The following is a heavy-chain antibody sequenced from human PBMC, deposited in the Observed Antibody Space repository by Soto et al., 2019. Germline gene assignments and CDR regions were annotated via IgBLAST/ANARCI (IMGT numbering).Heavy chain of an antibody. CDR3: ARDGYCSGTSCHNWFDP. CDR2: IIPILGIA. CDR1: GGTFSSYT. J-gene: IGHJ5*02. V-gene: IGHV1-69*08. Sequence: QVQLVQSGAEVKKPGSSVKVSCKASGGTFSSYTISWVRQAPGQGLEWMGRIIPILGIANYAQKFQGRVTITADKSTSTAYMELSSLRSEDTAVYYFARDGYCSGTSCHNWFDPWGQGTLVTVSS. D-gene: IGHD2-2*03.